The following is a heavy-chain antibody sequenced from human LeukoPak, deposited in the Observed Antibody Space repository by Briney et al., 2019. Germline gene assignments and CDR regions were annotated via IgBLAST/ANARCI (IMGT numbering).Heavy chain of an antibody. D-gene: IGHD6-13*01. CDR1: GGSFSGYY. V-gene: IGHV4-34*01. Sequence: PSETLSLTCAVYGGSFSGYYWSWIRQPPGKGLEWIGEINHSGSTNYNPSLKSRVTISVDTSKNQFSLKLSSVTAADTAVYYCARVSGSSWYIRFDPWGQGTLVTVSS. J-gene: IGHJ5*02. CDR3: ARVSGSSWYIRFDP. CDR2: INHSGST.